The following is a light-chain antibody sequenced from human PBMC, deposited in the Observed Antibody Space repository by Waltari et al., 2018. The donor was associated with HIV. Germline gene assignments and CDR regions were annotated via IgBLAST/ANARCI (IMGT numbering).Light chain of an antibody. J-gene: IGKJ2*01. CDR3: QQYLNYPYT. V-gene: IGKV1-5*03. Sequence: DIRMTQTPSTLSTSVGDRVTITCRASQTISSWLAWYQQKPGKAPKVLIYKASSLESWFPSRFSGSGSGTEFTLTISSLQPDDSATYYCQQYLNYPYTFGQGTKVEIK. CDR1: QTISSW. CDR2: KAS.